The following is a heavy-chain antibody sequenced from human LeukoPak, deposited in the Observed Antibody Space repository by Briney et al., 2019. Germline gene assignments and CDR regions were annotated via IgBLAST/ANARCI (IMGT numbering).Heavy chain of an antibody. J-gene: IGHJ4*02. Sequence: PGGSLRLSCAASGFTFSTYWMHWVRQAPGKGLEWVSAISGSGGSTYYADSVKGRFTISRDNSKNTLYLQMNSLRAEDTAVYYCAKAPLPTFGVVRAPFDYWGQGPLVTVSS. V-gene: IGHV3-23*01. D-gene: IGHD3-3*01. CDR1: GFTFSTYW. CDR3: AKAPLPTFGVVRAPFDY. CDR2: ISGSGGST.